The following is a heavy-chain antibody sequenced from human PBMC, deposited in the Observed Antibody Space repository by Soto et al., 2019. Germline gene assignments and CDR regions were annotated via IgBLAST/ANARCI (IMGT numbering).Heavy chain of an antibody. V-gene: IGHV4-59*01. CDR2: IYYSGST. Sequence: SETLSLTCTVSGGSISSYYWSWIRQPPGKGLAGMGYIYYSGSTNYNPSLKSRVTISVDTSKNQFSLKLSSVTAADTAVYYCARAFPTYYYDSSGYYFDYWGQGTLVTVSS. CDR1: GGSISSYY. D-gene: IGHD3-22*01. CDR3: ARAFPTYYYDSSGYYFDY. J-gene: IGHJ4*02.